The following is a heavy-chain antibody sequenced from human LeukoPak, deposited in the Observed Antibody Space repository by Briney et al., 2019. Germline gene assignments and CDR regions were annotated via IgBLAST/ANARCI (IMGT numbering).Heavy chain of an antibody. D-gene: IGHD2-15*01. Sequence: GGSLRLSCAASGFTFSYYWMYWVRQAPGKGLVWVSSINSEGSGTTYADSVKGRFTISRDNAKNTLFLQMNSLRAEDTAVYYCARSSRYCSGGSCPDAYDIWGQGTMVTVSS. V-gene: IGHV3-74*01. CDR2: INSEGSGT. CDR1: GFTFSYYW. J-gene: IGHJ3*02. CDR3: ARSSRYCSGGSCPDAYDI.